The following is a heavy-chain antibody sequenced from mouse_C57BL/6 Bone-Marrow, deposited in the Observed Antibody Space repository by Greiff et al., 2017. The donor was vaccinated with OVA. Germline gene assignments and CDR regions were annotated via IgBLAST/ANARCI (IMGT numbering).Heavy chain of an antibody. Sequence: QVQLQQSGAELARPGASVKLSCKASGYTFTSYGISWVKQRTGQGLEWIGEIYPRSGNTYYNEKFKGKATLTADKSSSTAYMVHRSLTSEDSAVYFCARKGSSYVDYWGQGTTLTVSS. CDR3: ARKGSSYVDY. J-gene: IGHJ2*01. CDR2: IYPRSGNT. D-gene: IGHD1-1*01. V-gene: IGHV1-81*01. CDR1: GYTFTSYG.